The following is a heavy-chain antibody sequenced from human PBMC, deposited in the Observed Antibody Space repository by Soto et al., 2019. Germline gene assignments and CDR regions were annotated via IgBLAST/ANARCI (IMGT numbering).Heavy chain of an antibody. CDR1: GGSFSAYY. V-gene: IGHV4-34*01. CDR2: INHRGST. Sequence: QVQLQQWGAGLLKPSETLSLTCAVSGGSFSAYYWTWVRQPPGKGLEWIAEINHRGSTTYNPSLKRRFTRSVDTSRNHCALRLMSVTAADTAVYYCASNTVTPGDAMDVWGQGTTVTVS. CDR3: ASNTVTPGDAMDV. J-gene: IGHJ6*02. D-gene: IGHD4-17*01.